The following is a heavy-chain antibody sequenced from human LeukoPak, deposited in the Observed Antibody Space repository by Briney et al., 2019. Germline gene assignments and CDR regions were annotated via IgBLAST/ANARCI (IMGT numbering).Heavy chain of an antibody. V-gene: IGHV3-66*02. Sequence: GGSLRLSCATSGSSVSSNYMSWVRQAPGKGLEWVSVIYSGGSTYYADSVKGRFTISRDNSKNTVNLQMNSLRIEDTAVYYCARDSSGDGFDIWGQGTMVTVSS. CDR3: ARDSSGDGFDI. J-gene: IGHJ3*02. D-gene: IGHD6-25*01. CDR1: GSSVSSNY. CDR2: IYSGGST.